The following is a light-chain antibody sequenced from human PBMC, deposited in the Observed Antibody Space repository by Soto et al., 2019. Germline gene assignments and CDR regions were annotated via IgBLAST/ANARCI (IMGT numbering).Light chain of an antibody. CDR2: MVS. V-gene: IGLV2-14*01. J-gene: IGLJ1*01. Sequence: QSVLTQPASVSGSPGQSITISCTGTSSDVGNYNYVSWYQQYPGRVPKLLIYMVSNRPSGVSNRYSGSKSGNTASLTISRLQAEDEADYFCTSPTPGSLYVFGTGTKVTVL. CDR3: TSPTPGSLYV. CDR1: SSDVGNYNY.